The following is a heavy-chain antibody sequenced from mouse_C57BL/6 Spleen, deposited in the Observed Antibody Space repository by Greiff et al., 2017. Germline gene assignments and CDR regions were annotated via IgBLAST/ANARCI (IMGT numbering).Heavy chain of an antibody. D-gene: IGHD2-1*01. CDR3: ARSIYYGNYFDY. CDR2: IYPGDGDT. Sequence: QVHVKQSGAELVKPGASVKISCKASGYAFSSYWMNWVKQRPGKGLEWIGQIYPGDGDTNYNGKFKGKATLTADTSSSTAYMQLSSLTSEDSAVYFCARSIYYGNYFDYWGQGTTLTVSS. J-gene: IGHJ2*01. V-gene: IGHV1-80*01. CDR1: GYAFSSYW.